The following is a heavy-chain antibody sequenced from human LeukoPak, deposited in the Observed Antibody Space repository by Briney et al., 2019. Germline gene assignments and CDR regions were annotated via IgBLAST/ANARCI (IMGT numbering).Heavy chain of an antibody. CDR1: GFTFRNYE. J-gene: IGHJ6*04. CDR3: AELGITMIGGV. V-gene: IGHV3-48*03. Sequence: GGSLRLSCEASGFTFRNYEMNWVRQAPGKRLEWISYITTTGDRVEYADSVKGRFTISRDNAKNSLYLEMNSLRAEDTGVYYCAELGITMIGGVWGKGTTVTISS. CDR2: ITTTGDRV. D-gene: IGHD3-10*02.